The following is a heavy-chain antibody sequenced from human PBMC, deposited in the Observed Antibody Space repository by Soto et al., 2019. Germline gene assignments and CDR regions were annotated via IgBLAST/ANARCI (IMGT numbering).Heavy chain of an antibody. J-gene: IGHJ6*02. Sequence: SVKVSCKASGGTFSSYAISWVRQAPGQGLEWMGGIIPIFGTANYAQKFQGRVTITADESTSTAYMELSSLRSEDTAVYYCARGDFWSGYYTGTENYYGMDVWGQGTTVTVSS. CDR1: GGTFSSYA. CDR3: ARGDFWSGYYTGTENYYGMDV. V-gene: IGHV1-69*13. CDR2: IIPIFGTA. D-gene: IGHD3-3*01.